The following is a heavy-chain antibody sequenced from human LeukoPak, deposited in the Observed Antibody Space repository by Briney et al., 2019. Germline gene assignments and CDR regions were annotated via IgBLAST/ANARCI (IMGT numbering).Heavy chain of an antibody. CDR2: ISGSGDST. J-gene: IGHJ4*02. CDR1: GFLFSSFG. Sequence: GGSLRLSCAASGFLFSSFGMSWVRQAPGKGLEWVSGISGSGDSTDYADSVKGRFTISRDNSKNTLYLQMSSLRAEDAALYYCATNYDLDSWGQGTLVTVSS. D-gene: IGHD1-7*01. CDR3: ATNYDLDS. V-gene: IGHV3-23*01.